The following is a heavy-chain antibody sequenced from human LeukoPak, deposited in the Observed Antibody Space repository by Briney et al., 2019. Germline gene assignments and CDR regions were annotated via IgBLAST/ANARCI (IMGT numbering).Heavy chain of an antibody. CDR3: ARSGEYGGHYYYYYMDV. CDR1: GFTFGSYA. CDR2: ISYDGSNK. V-gene: IGHV3-30*01. D-gene: IGHD4-23*01. J-gene: IGHJ6*03. Sequence: PGGSLRLSCAASGFTFGSYAMHWVRQAPGKGLEWEAVISYDGSNKYYADSVKGRFTISRDNSKNTLYLQMNSLRAEDTAVYYCARSGEYGGHYYYYYMDVWGKGTTVTVSS.